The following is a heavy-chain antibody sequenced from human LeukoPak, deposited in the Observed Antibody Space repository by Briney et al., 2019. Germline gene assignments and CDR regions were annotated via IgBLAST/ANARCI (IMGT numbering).Heavy chain of an antibody. CDR3: ARQNYGSSGYRISEYYFDH. CDR2: IYPGDSDN. Sequence: GESLKISCKGSGYSFTSYWIGVVRQIPGKGLGWVGIIYPGDSDNRNSPSFKGQVTISADKTISTAYLKCSSLKASDTAMYYCARQNYGSSGYRISEYYFDHWGQGTLVTVSS. CDR1: GYSFTSYW. J-gene: IGHJ4*02. V-gene: IGHV5-51*01. D-gene: IGHD3-22*01.